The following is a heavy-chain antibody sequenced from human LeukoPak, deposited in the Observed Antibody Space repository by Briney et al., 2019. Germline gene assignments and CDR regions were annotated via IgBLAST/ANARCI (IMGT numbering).Heavy chain of an antibody. CDR1: GGSISSYY. Sequence: SETLSLTCTVSGGSISSYYWSWIRQPPGKGPEWVGYIYSTGSTNYNPSLRSRVTISVDTSKNQFSLKLSSVTAADTAVYYCARGPPPDFDCWGQGTLVTVSS. CDR3: ARGPPPDFDC. V-gene: IGHV4-59*01. CDR2: IYSTGST. J-gene: IGHJ4*02.